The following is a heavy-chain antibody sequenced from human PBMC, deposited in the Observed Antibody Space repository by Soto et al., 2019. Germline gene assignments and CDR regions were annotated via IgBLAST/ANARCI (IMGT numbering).Heavy chain of an antibody. CDR2: ISGPGGTT. Sequence: PGGSLRLSCAASGFTFSSYAMTWVRQAPGKGLEWVSGISGPGGTTYYADSVKGRFTISRDNSKNTLFLQLNSLRAEDTAVYYCAKSITFGGVIAYTLEYWGQGALVTVSS. J-gene: IGHJ4*02. D-gene: IGHD3-16*02. V-gene: IGHV3-23*01. CDR1: GFTFSSYA. CDR3: AKSITFGGVIAYTLEY.